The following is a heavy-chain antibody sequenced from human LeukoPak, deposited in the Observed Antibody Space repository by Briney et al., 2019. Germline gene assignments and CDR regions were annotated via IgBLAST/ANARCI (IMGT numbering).Heavy chain of an antibody. CDR3: AKGGYSSSHPRTYYYYYMDV. CDR2: ISGSGGST. Sequence: GGSLRLSCAASGFTFSSYGMSWVRQAPGKGLEWVSAISGSGGSTYYADSVKGRFTISRDNSKNTLYLQMNSLRAEDTAVHYCAKGGYSSSHPRTYYYYYMDVWGKGTTVTISS. J-gene: IGHJ6*03. V-gene: IGHV3-23*01. CDR1: GFTFSSYG. D-gene: IGHD6-13*01.